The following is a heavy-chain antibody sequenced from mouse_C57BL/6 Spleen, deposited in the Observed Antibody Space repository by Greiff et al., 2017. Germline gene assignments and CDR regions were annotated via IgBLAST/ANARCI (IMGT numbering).Heavy chain of an antibody. Sequence: EVQGVESGGDLVKPGGSLKLSCAASGFTFSSYGMSWVRQTPDKRLEWVATISSGGSYTYYPDSVKGRFTISRDNAKNTLYLQMSSLKSEDTAMYYCARHDGGLRPWFAYWGQGTLVTVSA. D-gene: IGHD2-4*01. CDR2: ISSGGSYT. CDR3: ARHDGGLRPWFAY. V-gene: IGHV5-6*01. J-gene: IGHJ3*01. CDR1: GFTFSSYG.